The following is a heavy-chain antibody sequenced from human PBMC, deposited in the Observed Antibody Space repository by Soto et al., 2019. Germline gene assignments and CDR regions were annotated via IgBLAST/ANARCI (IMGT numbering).Heavy chain of an antibody. CDR1: GYTLTSYG. V-gene: IGHV1-18*04. Sequence: QVQLVQSGAEVKKPGASVKVSCKASGYTLTSYGISWVRQAPGQGLEWMGWISAYNGNTNYVQKLQGRVTMTTDTSTSPAYMELRSLRSDDTAVYYCARAAGVAVAGMFDYWGQGTLVTVSS. CDR3: ARAAGVAVAGMFDY. J-gene: IGHJ4*02. D-gene: IGHD6-19*01. CDR2: ISAYNGNT.